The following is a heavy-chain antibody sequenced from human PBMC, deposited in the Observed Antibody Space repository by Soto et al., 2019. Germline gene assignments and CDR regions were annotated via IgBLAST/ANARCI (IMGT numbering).Heavy chain of an antibody. D-gene: IGHD2-15*01. Sequence: GGSLRLSCAASGFTFSSYSMKWVRQAPGKGLEWVSYISSSSSTIYYADSVKGRFTISRDNAKNSLYLQMNSLRAEDTAVYYCAYSASCSGGSCYSFWDYCGQGP. CDR1: GFTFSSYS. CDR2: ISSSSSTI. CDR3: AYSASCSGGSCYSFWDY. V-gene: IGHV3-48*01. J-gene: IGHJ4*02.